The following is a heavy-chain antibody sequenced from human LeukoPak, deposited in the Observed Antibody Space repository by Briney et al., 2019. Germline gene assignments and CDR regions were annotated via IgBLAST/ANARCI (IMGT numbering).Heavy chain of an antibody. Sequence: PGGSLRLSCAGSGFTFRSYSMNWVRQAPGKGLEWVAVIWYDGSNKYYADSVKGRFTISRDNSKNTLYLQMNSLRAEDTAVHYCARDGVYSNSRDAFDIWGQGTMVTVSS. CDR1: GFTFRSYS. V-gene: IGHV3-33*08. CDR2: IWYDGSNK. D-gene: IGHD4-11*01. CDR3: ARDGVYSNSRDAFDI. J-gene: IGHJ3*02.